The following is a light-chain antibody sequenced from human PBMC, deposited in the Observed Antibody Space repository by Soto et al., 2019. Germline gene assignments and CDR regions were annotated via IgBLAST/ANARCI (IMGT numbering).Light chain of an antibody. J-gene: IGKJ1*01. CDR2: GAS. CDR1: QSVRSSY. Sequence: EILLTQSPGTLSLSPRERATLSCRASQSVRSSYLAWYQQTPGQAPRLLIYGASSRATGIPDRFSGSGSGTDFILTISRLEPEDFALYYCGQFVSSPPRTFGQGTKVDIK. V-gene: IGKV3-20*01. CDR3: GQFVSSPPRT.